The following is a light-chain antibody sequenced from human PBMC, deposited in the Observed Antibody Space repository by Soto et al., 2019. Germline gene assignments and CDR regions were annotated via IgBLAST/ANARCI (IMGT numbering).Light chain of an antibody. Sequence: IVMAQSPATLSVSPGERATLSCRASQDIRTNLIWFQQKPGQSPRVVIYDASTTAANIPARFSGSGSGTEFTLTISSLQSEDFAVYYCLHNSYWPPVYTFGPGTRVDIK. CDR2: DAS. J-gene: IGKJ2*01. CDR1: QDIRTN. CDR3: LHNSYWPPVYT. V-gene: IGKV3-15*01.